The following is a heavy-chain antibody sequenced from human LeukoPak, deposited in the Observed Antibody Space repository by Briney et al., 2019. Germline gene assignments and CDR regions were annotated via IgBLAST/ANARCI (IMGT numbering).Heavy chain of an antibody. V-gene: IGHV1-46*01. J-gene: IGHJ6*02. CDR3: ARGRRGARRLQLWRTYYYYGMDV. CDR2: INPSGGST. Sequence: ASVKVSCKASGYTLTSYYLHWVRQAPGQGLEWMAIINPSGGSTSHAQKFQGRVTMTRITSISTAYMELSSLRSEDTAVYYCARGRRGARRLQLWRTYYYYGMDVWGQGTTVTVSS. CDR1: GYTLTSYY. D-gene: IGHD5-18*01.